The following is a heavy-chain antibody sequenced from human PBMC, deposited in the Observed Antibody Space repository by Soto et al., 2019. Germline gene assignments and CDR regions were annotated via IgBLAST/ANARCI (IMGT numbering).Heavy chain of an antibody. CDR1: GGSITTSSYN. CDR2: IYYDGST. CDR3: AGFYGNAFDV. Sequence: SETLRLTCSVSGGSITTSSYNWDWIRQPPGKGLEWIGTIYYDGSTSYNPSLKSQVTISVDTSKNHFALKVNSVTAADTAVYYCAGFYGNAFDVWGQGVLVT. J-gene: IGHJ3*01. V-gene: IGHV4-39*02. D-gene: IGHD3-10*01.